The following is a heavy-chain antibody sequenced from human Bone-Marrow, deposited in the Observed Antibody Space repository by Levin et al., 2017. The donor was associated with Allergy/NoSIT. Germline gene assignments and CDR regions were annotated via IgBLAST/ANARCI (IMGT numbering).Heavy chain of an antibody. V-gene: IGHV4-30-4*01. CDR2: IYYSGNT. CDR3: AISRGDDSNGYGFYYYYGTDV. D-gene: IGHD3-22*01. CDR1: GGSISRGDYY. Sequence: SETLSLTCTVSGGSISRGDYYWSWIRQPPGKGLEWIGYIYYSGNTYYNPSLKSRVTISVNTSKNQFSLKLTSVTAADTAVYYCAISRGDDSNGYGFYYYYGTDVWGQGTTVTVSS. J-gene: IGHJ6*02.